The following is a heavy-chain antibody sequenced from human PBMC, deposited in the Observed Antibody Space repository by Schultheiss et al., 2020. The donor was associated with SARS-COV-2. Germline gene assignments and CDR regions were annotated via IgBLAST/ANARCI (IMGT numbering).Heavy chain of an antibody. D-gene: IGHD6-13*01. CDR1: GYTFIDYN. CDR3: ARGFGDSGSWKETPVVGHAGHYGMDV. V-gene: IGHV1-2*06. Sequence: ASVKVSCKASGYTFIDYNIHWLRQAPGQALEWLGRINPNSYDPRYSQKFQGRITMTSDTSISTAYMALSRLRFDDTAVYYCARGFGDSGSWKETPVVGHAGHYGMDVWGQGTTVTVSS. CDR2: INPNSYDP. J-gene: IGHJ6*02.